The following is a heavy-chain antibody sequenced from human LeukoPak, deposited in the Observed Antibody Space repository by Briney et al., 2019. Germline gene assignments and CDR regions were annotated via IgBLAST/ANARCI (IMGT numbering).Heavy chain of an antibody. Sequence: SETLSLTCTVSGYSISSGYYWGWIRQPPGKGLEWIGSIYHSGSTYYNPSLKSRVTISVDTSKNQFSLKLSSVTAADTAVYYCARVRGRNYYDSSGYCDYWGQGTLVTVSS. CDR1: GYSISSGYY. CDR2: IYHSGST. CDR3: ARVRGRNYYDSSGYCDY. V-gene: IGHV4-38-2*02. J-gene: IGHJ4*02. D-gene: IGHD3-22*01.